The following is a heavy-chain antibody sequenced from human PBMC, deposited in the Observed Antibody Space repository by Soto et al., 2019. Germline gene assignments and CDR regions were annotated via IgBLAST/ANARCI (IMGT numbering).Heavy chain of an antibody. Sequence: EVQLVESGGGLIQPGGSLRLSCAASGFTVSSNYMSWVRQAPGKGLEWVSVIYSGGSTYYADSVKGRFTISRDNSKNTLYLQMNSLRAEDTAVYYCARDAGSSWYQHYYGMDVWGQGTTVTVSS. J-gene: IGHJ6*02. CDR2: IYSGGST. V-gene: IGHV3-53*01. CDR3: ARDAGSSWYQHYYGMDV. D-gene: IGHD6-13*01. CDR1: GFTVSSNY.